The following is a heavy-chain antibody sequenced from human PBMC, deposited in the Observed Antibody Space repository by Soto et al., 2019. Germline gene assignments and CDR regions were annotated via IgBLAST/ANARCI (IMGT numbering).Heavy chain of an antibody. D-gene: IGHD6-13*01. Sequence: QVQLQESGPGLVKPSQTLSLTCTVSGGSISSGDYYWSWIRQPPGKGLEWIGSISYSGSTYYNPALKSRVTLSVATSKNQCSLKLNSVTAADTAVYYCASRHSSPYFDYWGQGTLVTVSS. CDR1: GGSISSGDYY. J-gene: IGHJ4*02. CDR2: ISYSGST. CDR3: ASRHSSPYFDY. V-gene: IGHV4-30-4*01.